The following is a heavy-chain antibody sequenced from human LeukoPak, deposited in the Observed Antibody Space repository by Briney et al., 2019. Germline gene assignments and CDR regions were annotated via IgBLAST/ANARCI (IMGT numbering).Heavy chain of an antibody. Sequence: GGSLRLSCAASGFAFSSYSMNWVRQAPGKGLEWVSSISSSSSYIYYADSVKGRFTISRDNAKNSLYLQMNSLRAEDTAVYYCASPGIGDSSGYYQDWGKGTTVTVSS. CDR3: ASPGIGDSSGYYQD. V-gene: IGHV3-21*01. CDR2: ISSSSSYI. J-gene: IGHJ6*04. D-gene: IGHD3-22*01. CDR1: GFAFSSYS.